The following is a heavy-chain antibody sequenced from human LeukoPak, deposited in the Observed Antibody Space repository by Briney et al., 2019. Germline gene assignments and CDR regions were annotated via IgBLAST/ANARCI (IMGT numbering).Heavy chain of an antibody. CDR1: GGSISSYY. J-gene: IGHJ3*02. Sequence: SETLSLTCTVSGGSISSYYWSWIRQPPGKGLEWIGYIYYSRSTNYNPSLKSRVTISVDTSKNQFSLKLSSVTAADTAVYYCASDSSGRDAFDIWGQGTMVTVSS. D-gene: IGHD3-22*01. CDR3: ASDSSGRDAFDI. V-gene: IGHV4-59*01. CDR2: IYYSRST.